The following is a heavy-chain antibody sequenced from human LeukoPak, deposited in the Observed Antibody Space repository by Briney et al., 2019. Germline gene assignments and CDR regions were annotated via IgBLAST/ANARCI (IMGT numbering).Heavy chain of an antibody. CDR1: GGTFSSYA. CDR2: IIPIFGTA. Sequence: SVKVSCKASGGTFSSYAISWVRQAPGQGLEWMGGIIPIFGTANYAQKFQGRVTITADESTSTAYMELSSLRSEDKAVYYFSXXXXXXYDSSGYYGDYWGQGTLVTVSS. V-gene: IGHV1-69*01. CDR3: SXXXXXXYDSSGYYGDY. D-gene: IGHD3-22*01. J-gene: IGHJ4*02.